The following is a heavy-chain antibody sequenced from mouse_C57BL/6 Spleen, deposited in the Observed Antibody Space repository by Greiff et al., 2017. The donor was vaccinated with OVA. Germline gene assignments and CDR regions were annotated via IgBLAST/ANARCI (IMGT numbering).Heavy chain of an antibody. CDR2: IYPGSGST. V-gene: IGHV1-55*01. J-gene: IGHJ2*01. CDR3: ARNYGSRRGYFDY. CDR1: GYTFTSYW. D-gene: IGHD1-1*01. Sequence: QVQLKESGAELVKPGASVKMSCKASGYTFTSYWITWVKQRPGQGLEWIGDIYPGSGSTNYNEKFKSKATLTVDTSSSTAYMQLSSLTSEDSAVYYCARNYGSRRGYFDYWGQGTTLTVSS.